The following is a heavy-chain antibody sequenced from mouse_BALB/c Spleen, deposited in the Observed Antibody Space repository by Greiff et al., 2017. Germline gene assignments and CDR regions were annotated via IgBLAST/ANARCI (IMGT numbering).Heavy chain of an antibody. CDR2: ISSGSSTI. CDR1: GFTFSSFG. D-gene: IGHD6-1*01. V-gene: IGHV5-17*02. Sequence: EVLLVESGGGLVQPGGSRKLSCAASGFTFSSFGMHWVRQAPEKGLEWVAYISSGSSTIYYADTVKGRFTISRDNPKNTLFLQMTSLRSEDTAMYYCAGSREPYYYAMDYWGQGTSVTVSS. CDR3: AGSREPYYYAMDY. J-gene: IGHJ4*01.